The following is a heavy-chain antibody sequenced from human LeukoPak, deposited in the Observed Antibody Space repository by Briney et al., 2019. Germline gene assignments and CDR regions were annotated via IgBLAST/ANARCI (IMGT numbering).Heavy chain of an antibody. V-gene: IGHV3-20*04. D-gene: IGHD4-17*01. CDR3: ARSTTAGYYYYYMDV. Sequence: GGSLRLSCAASGFTFDDYGMSWVRQAPGKGLEWVSGINWNSGSRGYADSVKGRFTISRDNAKSSLYLQMNSLRAEDTALYYCARSTTAGYYYYYMDVWGKGTTVTVSS. CDR1: GFTFDDYG. CDR2: INWNSGSR. J-gene: IGHJ6*03.